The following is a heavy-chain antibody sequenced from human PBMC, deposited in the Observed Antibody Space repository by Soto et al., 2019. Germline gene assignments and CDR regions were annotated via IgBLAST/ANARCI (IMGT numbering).Heavy chain of an antibody. CDR1: GYTFTGYY. CDR2: INPNSGGT. J-gene: IGHJ6*02. V-gene: IGHV1-2*04. CDR3: ARDSTGTTGYYYYGMDV. D-gene: IGHD1-7*01. Sequence: ASVKVSCKASGYTFTGYYMHRVRQAPGQGLEWMGWINPNSGGTNYAQKIQGWVTMTRDTSISTAYMELSRLRSDDTAVFYCARDSTGTTGYYYYGMDVWGQGTTVTVSS.